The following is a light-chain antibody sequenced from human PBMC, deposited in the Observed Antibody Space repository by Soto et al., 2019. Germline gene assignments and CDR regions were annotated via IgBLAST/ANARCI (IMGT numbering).Light chain of an antibody. Sequence: MTRSPATVSVATGERVNFSCRASQGVSRKLAWYQHKPGQAPRLLISGASTGSTGNTARFIGIGSRHEFTLAISILQSEAWSIYYSQTYHTWPITLGGGTKVDIK. V-gene: IGKV3-15*01. CDR3: QTYHTWPIT. CDR2: GAS. CDR1: QGVSRK. J-gene: IGKJ4*01.